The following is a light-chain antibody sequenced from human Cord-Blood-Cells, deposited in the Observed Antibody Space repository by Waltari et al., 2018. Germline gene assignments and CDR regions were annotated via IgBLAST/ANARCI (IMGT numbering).Light chain of an antibody. J-gene: IGLJ1*01. Sequence: QSALTQPASVSGSPGQSTTISCTGTSSYVGSYYLVSWYQQHPGKAPKLMIYEGSKRPSGVSNRFSGSKSGNTASLTISGLQAEDEADYYCCSYAGSSTSYVFGTGTKVTVL. CDR3: CSYAGSSTSYV. CDR1: SSYVGSYYL. CDR2: EGS. V-gene: IGLV2-23*01.